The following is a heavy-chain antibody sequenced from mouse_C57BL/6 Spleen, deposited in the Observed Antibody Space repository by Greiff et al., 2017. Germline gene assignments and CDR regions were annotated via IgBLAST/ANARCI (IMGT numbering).Heavy chain of an antibody. D-gene: IGHD1-1*01. CDR3: ARLENYYYGSSYWYFDV. J-gene: IGHJ1*03. CDR2: ILPGSGST. V-gene: IGHV1-9*01. CDR1: GYTFTGYW. Sequence: QVQLKQSGAELMKPGASVKLSCKATGYTFTGYWIEWVKQRPGHGLEWIGEILPGSGSTNYNEKFKGKATFTADTSSNTAYMQLSSLTTEDSAIYYCARLENYYYGSSYWYFDVWGTGTTVTVSS.